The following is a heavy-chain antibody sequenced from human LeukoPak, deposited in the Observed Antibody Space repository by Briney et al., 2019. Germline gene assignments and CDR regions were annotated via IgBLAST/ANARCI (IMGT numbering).Heavy chain of an antibody. D-gene: IGHD3-3*01. CDR1: GFTFSSYD. Sequence: GGSLRLSCAASGFTFSSYDMSWVRQAPGRRLEWVSTISGGGNTTYYADSVKGRSTISSDNSKNTLYLQMNSLRAEDTAVYYCAKDASYYDFWSGYSQSFFDYWGQGTLVTASS. CDR2: ISGGGNTT. V-gene: IGHV3-23*01. CDR3: AKDASYYDFWSGYSQSFFDY. J-gene: IGHJ4*02.